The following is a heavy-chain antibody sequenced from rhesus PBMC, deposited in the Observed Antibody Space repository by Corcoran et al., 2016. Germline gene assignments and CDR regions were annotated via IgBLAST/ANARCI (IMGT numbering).Heavy chain of an antibody. V-gene: IGHV4-122*02. D-gene: IGHD4-29*01. J-gene: IGHJ4*01. CDR1: GGSISSGYYY. CDR2: ITYRGSP. CDR3: AAVAGVDY. Sequence: QVQLQESGPGLVKPSETLSLTCAVSGGSISSGYYYWSWIRQPPGKGLEGIGYITYRGSPSYTPSPKVRVTISRDTSKNQFSLKLSSVTAADTAVYYCAAVAGVDYWGQGVLVTVSS.